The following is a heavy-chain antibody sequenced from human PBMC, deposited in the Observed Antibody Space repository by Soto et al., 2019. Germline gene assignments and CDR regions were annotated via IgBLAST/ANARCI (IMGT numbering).Heavy chain of an antibody. V-gene: IGHV4-30-2*01. Sequence: PSDTLSLTCAVSGGSLSSGGYSWSWIRQPPGKGLEWIGYIYHSGSTYYNPSLKSRVTISLDTSKNQFSLNLRSVTAADTAVYYCASMGYHYGSGSYPLDYWGQGTLVTVS. D-gene: IGHD3-10*01. J-gene: IGHJ4*02. CDR1: GGSLSSGGYS. CDR3: ASMGYHYGSGSYPLDY. CDR2: IYHSGST.